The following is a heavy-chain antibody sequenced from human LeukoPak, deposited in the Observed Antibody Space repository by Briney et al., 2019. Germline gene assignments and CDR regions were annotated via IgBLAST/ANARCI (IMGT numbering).Heavy chain of an antibody. Sequence: HAGESLRLSCAASGFTFSSHGMHWVRQAPGKGLEWVAVTSYDGSTKYYADSAKGRFNISRDNSKNTLYLQMNSLRVDDTAVYYCAKDATLFGDQYFDYWGQGTLVIVSS. CDR1: GFTFSSHG. CDR2: TSYDGSTK. D-gene: IGHD3-10*01. CDR3: AKDATLFGDQYFDY. J-gene: IGHJ4*02. V-gene: IGHV3-30*18.